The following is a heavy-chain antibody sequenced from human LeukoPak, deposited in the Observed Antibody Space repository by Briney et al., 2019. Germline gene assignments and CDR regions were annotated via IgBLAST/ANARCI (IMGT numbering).Heavy chain of an antibody. CDR1: GGSISSGGYY. Sequence: SETLSLTCTVSGGSISSGGYYWSWIRQHPGKGLEWIGYIYYSGSTYYNPSLKSRVTISVDTSKNQSSLKLSSVTAADTAVYYCARGCPPYYYDSSGYFYYYYGMDVWGQGTTVTVSS. CDR3: ARGCPPYYYDSSGYFYYYYGMDV. D-gene: IGHD3-22*01. V-gene: IGHV4-31*03. J-gene: IGHJ6*02. CDR2: IYYSGST.